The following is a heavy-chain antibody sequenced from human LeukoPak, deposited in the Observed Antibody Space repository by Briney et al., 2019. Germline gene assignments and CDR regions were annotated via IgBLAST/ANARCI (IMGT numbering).Heavy chain of an antibody. V-gene: IGHV4-4*07. Sequence: SETLSLTCTVSGGSISSYYWSWIRQPAGKGLEWIGRISSSENTNYNPSLKSRVTMSVDTSKNQFSLKLSSVTAADTAVYYCARGGDCSGGSCYNWFDPWGQGTLVTVSS. D-gene: IGHD2-15*01. CDR2: ISSSENT. CDR1: GGSISSYY. CDR3: ARGGDCSGGSCYNWFDP. J-gene: IGHJ5*02.